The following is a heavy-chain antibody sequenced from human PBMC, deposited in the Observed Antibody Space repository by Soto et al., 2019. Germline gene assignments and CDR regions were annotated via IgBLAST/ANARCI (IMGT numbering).Heavy chain of an antibody. D-gene: IGHD3-3*01. Sequence: PSETLSLTCTVSGGSISNYYWSWIRQPPGKGLEWIGYFYYTGITNYNPSLKSRISMSVDTSKNQFSLKLSSVTAADTAVYYCARHVVESLSFEAPIPDFYTWGLENLLPISS. CDR1: GGSISNYY. CDR2: FYYTGIT. V-gene: IGHV4-59*08. J-gene: IGHJ5*01. CDR3: ARHVVESLSFEAPIPDFYT.